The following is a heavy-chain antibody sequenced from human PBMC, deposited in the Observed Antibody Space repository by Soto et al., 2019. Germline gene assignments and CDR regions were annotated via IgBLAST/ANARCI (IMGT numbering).Heavy chain of an antibody. J-gene: IGHJ5*02. CDR2: IYYSGST. CDR1: GGSISSGDYY. Sequence: QVQLQESGPGLVKPSQTLSLTCTVSGGSISSGDYYWSWIRQPPGKGLEWIGYIYYSGSTYYNQTLKSRVTISVDTSKNQFALKLSSVSAADTAVYYCARERPDGSRLDPWGQGTLVTVSS. CDR3: ARERPDGSRLDP. V-gene: IGHV4-30-4*01. D-gene: IGHD6-13*01.